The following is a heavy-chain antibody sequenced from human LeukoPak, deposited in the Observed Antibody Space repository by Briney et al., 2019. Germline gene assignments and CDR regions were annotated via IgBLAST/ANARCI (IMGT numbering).Heavy chain of an antibody. D-gene: IGHD5-12*01. J-gene: IGHJ4*02. CDR1: GFTFSSYW. CDR2: IKQDGSEK. CDR3: VRGGRATFDA. V-gene: IGHV3-7*01. Sequence: GGSLRLSCAASGFTFSSYWMSWVRQAPGKGLEWVANIKQDGSEKYYVDSAKGRFTISRDNAENSLYLLMNGLRPEDMALYYCVRGGRATFDAWGQGTLVTVSS.